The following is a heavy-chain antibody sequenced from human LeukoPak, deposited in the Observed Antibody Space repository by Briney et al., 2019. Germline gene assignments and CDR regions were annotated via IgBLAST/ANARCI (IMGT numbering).Heavy chain of an antibody. D-gene: IGHD3-10*02. CDR2: INAGNGNT. V-gene: IGHV1-3*03. Sequence: ASVKVSCKASGYTFTSYAMHWVRQAPGQRLEWMGWINAGNGNTKHSQEFQGRVTITRDTSASTAYMELSSLRSEDMAVYYCARGRITMSYFDYWGQGTLVTVSS. CDR3: ARGRITMSYFDY. CDR1: GYTFTSYA. J-gene: IGHJ4*02.